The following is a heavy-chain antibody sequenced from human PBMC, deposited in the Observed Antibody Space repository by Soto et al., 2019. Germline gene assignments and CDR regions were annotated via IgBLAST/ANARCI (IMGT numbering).Heavy chain of an antibody. CDR2: ISYDGSYQ. D-gene: IGHD3-10*01. CDR1: GFTFSRYG. Sequence: QVPRVASGGGVGQPGRSLSLYCAASGFTFSRYGLYWVRHAPGKGLEWGARISYDGSYQFYGDSVKGRFTIYRDNSKNILYVQMNSLRSEDTAVYYCAKETGDDYWGPGTVVTVSA. CDR3: AKETGDDY. V-gene: IGHV3-30*18. J-gene: IGHJ4*02.